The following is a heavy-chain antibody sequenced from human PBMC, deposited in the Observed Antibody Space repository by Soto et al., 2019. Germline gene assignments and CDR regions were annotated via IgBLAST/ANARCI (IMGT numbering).Heavy chain of an antibody. Sequence: LRLSCAASGFTFSSSEMYWVRQAPGKGLEWISYIHPGGQTIFYAESVKGRFTISRNNAKHSVYLQMNSLRAEDTAVYYCARRGSRWGRGTKVTVSS. J-gene: IGHJ3*01. V-gene: IGHV3-48*03. CDR3: ARRGSR. CDR1: GFTFSSSE. D-gene: IGHD2-15*01. CDR2: IHPGGQTI.